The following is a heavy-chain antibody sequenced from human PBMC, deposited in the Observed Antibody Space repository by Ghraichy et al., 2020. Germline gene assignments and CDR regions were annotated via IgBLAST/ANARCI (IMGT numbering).Heavy chain of an antibody. CDR3: ASTWGASSGWYVAFY. Sequence: GSLRLSCAASGFTISSNYMSWVRQAPGKGLEWVSVIYSGGSTYYADSVKGRFTISRDNSKNTLYLQMNSLRAEDTAVYYCASTWGASSGWYVAFYWGQGTLVTVSS. CDR1: GFTISSNY. V-gene: IGHV3-53*01. J-gene: IGHJ4*02. CDR2: IYSGGST. D-gene: IGHD6-19*01.